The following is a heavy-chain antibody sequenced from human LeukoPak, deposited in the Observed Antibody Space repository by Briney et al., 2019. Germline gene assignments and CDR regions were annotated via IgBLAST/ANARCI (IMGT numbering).Heavy chain of an antibody. Sequence: ASVKVSCKASGYTFTGYYMHWVRQAPGQGLEWMGWINPNSGGTNYAQKFQGRVTMTRDTSISTAYMELSRLRSDDTAVYYCARQVKPWSYRTWFDPWGQGTLVTVSS. CDR2: INPNSGGT. V-gene: IGHV1-2*02. J-gene: IGHJ5*02. D-gene: IGHD1-26*01. CDR1: GYTFTGYY. CDR3: ARQVKPWSYRTWFDP.